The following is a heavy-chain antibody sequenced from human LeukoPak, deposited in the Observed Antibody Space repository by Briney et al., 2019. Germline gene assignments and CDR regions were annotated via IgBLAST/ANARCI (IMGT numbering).Heavy chain of an antibody. V-gene: IGHV3-74*01. CDR3: ARAGLVRGVIDY. CDR1: GFTFSSYW. Sequence: GGSLRLSCAASGFTFSSYWMHWVRQVPGKGLVWVSRINTDGSSTTYADSVKGRFTISRDNAKNTLYLQMNSLRAEDTAVYYCARAGLVRGVIDYWGQGTLVTVSS. D-gene: IGHD3-10*01. J-gene: IGHJ4*02. CDR2: INTDGSST.